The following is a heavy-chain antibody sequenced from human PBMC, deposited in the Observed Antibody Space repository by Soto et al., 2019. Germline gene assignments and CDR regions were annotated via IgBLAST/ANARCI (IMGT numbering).Heavy chain of an antibody. CDR1: GYTFTGYY. Sequence: ASVKVSCKASGYTFTGYYMHWVRQAPGQGLEWMGWINPNSGGTNYAQKFQGRVTMTRDTSISTAYMELSRLRSDDTAVYYCARDRATGTTRGALDIWGQGTMVTVSS. J-gene: IGHJ3*02. V-gene: IGHV1-2*02. D-gene: IGHD1-1*01. CDR2: INPNSGGT. CDR3: ARDRATGTTRGALDI.